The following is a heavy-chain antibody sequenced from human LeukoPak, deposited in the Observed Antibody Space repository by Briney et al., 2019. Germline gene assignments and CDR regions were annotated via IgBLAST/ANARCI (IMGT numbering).Heavy chain of an antibody. CDR3: TREFKMATMY. J-gene: IGHJ4*02. V-gene: IGHV3-73*01. CDR1: GFTFSGSA. CDR2: IRSKANSYAT. Sequence: GGSLRLSCTASGFTFSGSAMHWVRQASGKGLEWVGRIRSKANSYATAYAASVKGRFTISRDDSKNTAYLQMNSLETEDTAVYYCTREFKMATMYWGQGTLVTVTS. D-gene: IGHD5-24*01.